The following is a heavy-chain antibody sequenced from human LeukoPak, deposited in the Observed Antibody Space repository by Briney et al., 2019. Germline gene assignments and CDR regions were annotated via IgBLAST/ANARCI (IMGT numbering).Heavy chain of an antibody. D-gene: IGHD3-9*01. J-gene: IGHJ5*02. Sequence: ASVKVSCKASGGTFSSYAISLVRQAPGQGLEWMGGIIPIFGTANYAQKFQGRVTITADESTSTAYMELSSLRSEDTAVYYCAREVSPQKLRYSGGGWFDPWGQGTLVTVSS. CDR2: IIPIFGTA. V-gene: IGHV1-69*13. CDR1: GGTFSSYA. CDR3: AREVSPQKLRYSGGGWFDP.